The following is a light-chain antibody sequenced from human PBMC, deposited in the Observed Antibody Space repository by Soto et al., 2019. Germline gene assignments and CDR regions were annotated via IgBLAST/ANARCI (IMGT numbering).Light chain of an antibody. J-gene: IGLJ1*01. Sequence: QSVLTQPPSVSGAPGQTVTISCTGSSSNIGAGYDVPWYQQLPGTAPKLLIYANSTRPSGVTDRFSGSKSGTSASLAITGLQAEEADDYYCQSYDSSLSGYVFGTGTKVTVL. CDR2: ANS. CDR3: QSYDSSLSGYV. CDR1: SSNIGAGYD. V-gene: IGLV1-40*01.